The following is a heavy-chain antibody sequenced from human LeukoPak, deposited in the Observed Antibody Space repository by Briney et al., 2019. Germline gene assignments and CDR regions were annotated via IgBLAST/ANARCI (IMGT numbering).Heavy chain of an antibody. D-gene: IGHD6-13*01. Sequence: SETLSLTCTVSGGSISSSSYYWGWIRQPPGKGLEWIGNIYYSGSTDYNPSLKSRVTISVDTSKNQFSLKLSSVTAADTAVYYCARSGDSSSLPFDYWGQGTLVTVSS. V-gene: IGHV4-39*07. J-gene: IGHJ4*02. CDR1: GGSISSSSYY. CDR3: ARSGDSSSLPFDY. CDR2: IYYSGST.